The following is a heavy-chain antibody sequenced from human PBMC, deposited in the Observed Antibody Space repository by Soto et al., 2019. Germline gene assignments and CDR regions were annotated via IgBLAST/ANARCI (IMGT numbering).Heavy chain of an antibody. CDR2: IWYDGFNK. CDR3: ARDRGGPPLRYYYGMDV. J-gene: IGHJ6*02. CDR1: GCTCSSYC. Sequence: QVQLVESGGVVVPPGRSLRLSCAASGCTCSSYCMHCVRQAPGKWLDREAVIWYDGFNKYYADSVKGRFTISRDNSKNTLYLQMSSLRAEDTAVYYCARDRGGPPLRYYYGMDVWGQGTTVTVSS. V-gene: IGHV3-33*01. D-gene: IGHD2-15*01.